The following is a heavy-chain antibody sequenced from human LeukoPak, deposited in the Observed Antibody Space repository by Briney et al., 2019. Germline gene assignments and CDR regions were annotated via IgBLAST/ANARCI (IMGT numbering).Heavy chain of an antibody. CDR1: GFTFSSYA. CDR2: ISGSGGST. V-gene: IGHV3-23*01. D-gene: IGHD6-19*01. CDR3: AKDLREISGWHDAFDI. Sequence: PGGSLRLSCAASGFTFSSYAMSWVRQAPGKGLEWVSAISGSGGSTYYADSVKGRFTISRDNSKNTLYLQMNSLRAEDTAVYYCAKDLREISGWHDAFDIWGQGTMVTVFS. J-gene: IGHJ3*02.